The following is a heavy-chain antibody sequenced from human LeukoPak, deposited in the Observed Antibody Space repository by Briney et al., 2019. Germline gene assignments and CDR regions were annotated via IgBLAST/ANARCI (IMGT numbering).Heavy chain of an antibody. CDR1: GFTFSSSW. V-gene: IGHV3-7*01. CDR3: ARDFHYSTLDY. D-gene: IGHD6-13*01. Sequence: PGGSLRLSCAASGFTFSSSWMDWVRQAPGKGLEWVAKIKPDGSQTYYVDSVEGRFTISRDNAKNSLFLQMNSLRAEDTAVYYCARDFHYSTLDYWGQGILVTVTS. CDR2: IKPDGSQT. J-gene: IGHJ4*02.